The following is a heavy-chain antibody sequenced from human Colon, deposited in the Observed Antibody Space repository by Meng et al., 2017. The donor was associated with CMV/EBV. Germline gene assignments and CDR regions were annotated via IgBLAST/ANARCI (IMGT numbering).Heavy chain of an antibody. D-gene: IGHD5-18*01. V-gene: IGHV4-59*01. J-gene: IGHJ4*02. Sequence: ETLSLTCTVSGGSISSYYWSWIRQPPGKGLEWIGYIYYSGSTNYNPSLKSRVTISVDTSKNQFSLKLSSVTAADTAVYYCARDSGYSYVFGYWGQGTLVTVSS. CDR2: IYYSGST. CDR3: ARDSGYSYVFGY. CDR1: GGSISSYY.